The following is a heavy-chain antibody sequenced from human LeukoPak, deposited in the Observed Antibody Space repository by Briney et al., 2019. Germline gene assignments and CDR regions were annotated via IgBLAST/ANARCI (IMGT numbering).Heavy chain of an antibody. CDR2: ISAYNGNT. V-gene: IGHV1-18*01. J-gene: IGHJ4*02. Sequence: SVKVSCKASGYTFTSYGISWVRQAPGQGLEWMGWISAYNGNTNYAQKLQGRVTMTTDTSTSTAYMELRSLRSDDTAVYYCAREYCSSTSCYRKGFDYWGQGTLVTVSS. CDR1: GYTFTSYG. D-gene: IGHD2-2*01. CDR3: AREYCSSTSCYRKGFDY.